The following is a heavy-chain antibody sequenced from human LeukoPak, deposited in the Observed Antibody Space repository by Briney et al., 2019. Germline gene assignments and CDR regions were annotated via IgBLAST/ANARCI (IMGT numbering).Heavy chain of an antibody. D-gene: IGHD6-13*01. V-gene: IGHV4-38-2*02. CDR1: GYSISSGYY. Sequence: SETLSLTCTVSGYSISSGYYWGWIRQPPGKGLEWIGSIYHSGSTYYNPSLKSRVTISVDTSKNQFSLKLSSVTAADTAVYYCARDEVEAAGLPFDYWGQGTLVTVSS. CDR3: ARDEVEAAGLPFDY. J-gene: IGHJ4*02. CDR2: IYHSGST.